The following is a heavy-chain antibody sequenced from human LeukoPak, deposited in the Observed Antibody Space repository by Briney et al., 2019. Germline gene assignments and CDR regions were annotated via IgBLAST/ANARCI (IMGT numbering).Heavy chain of an antibody. J-gene: IGHJ4*02. CDR3: ARGRGYGFGVDY. CDR1: GGAVSSGSQD. V-gene: IGHV4-61*01. CDR2: IQNSGSL. Sequence: SETLSLTCTVSGGAVSSGSQDWSWSRQPPGGGLEFIGYIQNSGSLIFNPSLKSRVTISLDTSKNPFSLDLRSVIAADTAVYHCARGRGYGFGVDYWGQGTLVTVSS. D-gene: IGHD3-10*01.